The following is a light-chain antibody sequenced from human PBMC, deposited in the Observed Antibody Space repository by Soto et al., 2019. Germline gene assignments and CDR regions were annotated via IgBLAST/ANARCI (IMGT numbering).Light chain of an antibody. Sequence: QSVLTQPASVSGSPGQSITISCTGTSSDVGGYNYVSWYQQHQGRAPKLMIYDVSNRPSGVSDRLSGSKSGNTASLTISGLQAEDEADYYCSSYTSTSTRVFGTGTKLTVL. V-gene: IGLV2-14*01. CDR2: DVS. CDR1: SSDVGGYNY. CDR3: SSYTSTSTRV. J-gene: IGLJ1*01.